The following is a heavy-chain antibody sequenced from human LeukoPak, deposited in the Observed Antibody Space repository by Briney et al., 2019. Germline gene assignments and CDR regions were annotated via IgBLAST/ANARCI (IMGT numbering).Heavy chain of an antibody. V-gene: IGHV3-74*01. Sequence: GGSLRLSCAASGFTFSTYWMHWVRPGPGKGVGWVSLINSDGSSTTYADSVKGRFTLSRDNAKNTPYLQMNSLRAEDTAVYYCARVTTMAIDYWGQGTLVTVSS. CDR3: ARVTTMAIDY. J-gene: IGHJ4*02. D-gene: IGHD3-10*01. CDR2: INSDGSST. CDR1: GFTFSTYW.